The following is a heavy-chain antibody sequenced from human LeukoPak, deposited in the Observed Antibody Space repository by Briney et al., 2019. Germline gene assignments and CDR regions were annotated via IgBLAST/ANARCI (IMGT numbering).Heavy chain of an antibody. D-gene: IGHD3-22*01. CDR1: GFSFGGYA. CDR2: IRSKAYGATT. CDR3: TRDPYYYDSSGHEWPDP. J-gene: IGHJ5*02. V-gene: IGHV3-49*04. Sequence: PGRSLRLSCATSGFSFGGYALTWVRQAPGKGLEWVGFIRSKAYGATTEYAASVKGRFTISRDDSKSIAYLQMNSLKTEDTAVYYCTRDPYYYDSSGHEWPDPWGQGTLVIVSS.